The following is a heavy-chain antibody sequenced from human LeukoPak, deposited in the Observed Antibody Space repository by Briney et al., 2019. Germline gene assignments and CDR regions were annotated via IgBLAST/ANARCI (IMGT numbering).Heavy chain of an antibody. CDR3: AKDPEFDSIAAAGIFPNWFDH. D-gene: IGHD6-13*01. V-gene: IGHV4-39*07. CDR2: IYYSGST. CDR1: GGSISSSSYY. J-gene: IGHJ5*02. Sequence: SETLSLTCTVSGGSISSSSYYWGWIRQPPGKGLEWIGSIYYSGSTYYNPSLKSRVTISVDTSKNQFSLKLSSVTAADTAVYYCAKDPEFDSIAAAGIFPNWFDHWGQGTLVTVSS.